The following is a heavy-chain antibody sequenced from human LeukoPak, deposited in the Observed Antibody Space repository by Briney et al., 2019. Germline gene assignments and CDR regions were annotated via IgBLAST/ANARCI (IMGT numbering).Heavy chain of an antibody. V-gene: IGHV3-7*01. J-gene: IGHJ4*02. Sequence: GGSPRLSCAASGFTFSSYWMSWVRQAPGKGLEWVANIKQDGSEKYYVDSVKGRFTISRDNAKNSLYLHMNSLRAEDTAVYYCASLRYYYDSSGYGLNWGQGTLVTVSS. CDR1: GFTFSSYW. CDR2: IKQDGSEK. D-gene: IGHD3-22*01. CDR3: ASLRYYYDSSGYGLN.